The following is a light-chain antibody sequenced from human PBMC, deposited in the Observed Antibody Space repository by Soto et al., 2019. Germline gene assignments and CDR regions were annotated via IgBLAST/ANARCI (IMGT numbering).Light chain of an antibody. CDR2: AAS. J-gene: IGKJ1*01. Sequence: DIQMTQSPSSLSASIGDNLTITCRASQDISTYLNWYQQKPGKAPKLMINAASSLQSGVPSSFSGSGSRTEFTLSNSSMHPEDFATYYCQQTDSPPWTFGLETKVE. CDR3: QQTDSPPWT. V-gene: IGKV1-39*01. CDR1: QDISTY.